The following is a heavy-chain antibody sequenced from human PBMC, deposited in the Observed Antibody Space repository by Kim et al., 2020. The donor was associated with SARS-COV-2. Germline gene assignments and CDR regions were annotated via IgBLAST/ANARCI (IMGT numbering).Heavy chain of an antibody. J-gene: IGHJ6*02. CDR3: ARGVSDLGYYYYGMDV. D-gene: IGHD3-10*01. V-gene: IGHV3-48*02. Sequence: SVKGRCTISRDNAKNSLLLQMNSLRDEDTAVYYCARGVSDLGYYYYGMDVWGQGTTVTVSS.